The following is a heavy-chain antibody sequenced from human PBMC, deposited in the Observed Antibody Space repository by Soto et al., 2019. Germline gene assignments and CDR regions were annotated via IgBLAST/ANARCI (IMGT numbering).Heavy chain of an antibody. CDR1: GGSISGSY. J-gene: IGHJ4*02. CDR2: VYYTGST. Sequence: ETLSLTCSVAGGSISGSYWSWIRQSPGKGLEWLGYVYYTGSTNYSPSLRGRVSISVDTSKNEFSLRMSSVTAADTAVYFCARSVAVPGAHIDYWGQGTQVTVSS. CDR3: ARSVAVPGAHIDY. V-gene: IGHV4-59*01. D-gene: IGHD6-19*01.